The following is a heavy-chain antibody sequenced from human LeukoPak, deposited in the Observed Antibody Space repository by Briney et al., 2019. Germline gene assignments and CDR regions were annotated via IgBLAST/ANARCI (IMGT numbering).Heavy chain of an antibody. CDR1: GFTFSNYA. Sequence: GRSLRLSCAASGFTFSNYAMHWVRQAPGKGLEWVAVMSYDGSNKYYADSVKGRFTISRDNSKNTLYLQMNSLRAEDTAVYYCAKDYAEDTMVRGVMGGYWGQGTLVTVSS. J-gene: IGHJ4*02. D-gene: IGHD3-10*01. CDR2: MSYDGSNK. CDR3: AKDYAEDTMVRGVMGGY. V-gene: IGHV3-30*18.